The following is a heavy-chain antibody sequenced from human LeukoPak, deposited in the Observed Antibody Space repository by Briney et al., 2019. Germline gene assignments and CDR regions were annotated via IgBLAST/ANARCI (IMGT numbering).Heavy chain of an antibody. D-gene: IGHD3-10*01. CDR1: GYTFTGYY. Sequence: GASVKVSCKASGYTFTGYYMHWVRQAPGQGLEWMGWINPNSGGTNYAQKFQGRVTMTRDTSISTAYMELSRLRSDDTAVYYCARDSLLWFGELSTPHDAFDIWGQGTMVTVSS. CDR2: INPNSGGT. V-gene: IGHV1-2*02. CDR3: ARDSLLWFGELSTPHDAFDI. J-gene: IGHJ3*02.